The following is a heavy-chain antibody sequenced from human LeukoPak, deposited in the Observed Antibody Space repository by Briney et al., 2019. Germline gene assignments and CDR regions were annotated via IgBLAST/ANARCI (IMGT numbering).Heavy chain of an antibody. CDR1: GGSISSGDYY. V-gene: IGHV4-30-4*01. D-gene: IGHD5-18*01. CDR3: ARAGRRLSSYGHYNWFDP. J-gene: IGHJ5*02. Sequence: SETLSLTCTVSGGSISSGDYYWSWIRQPPGKGLEWIGYIYYSGSTYYNPSLKSRVTISVDTSKNQFSLKLSSVTAADTAVYYCARAGRRLSSYGHYNWFDPWGQGTLVTVSS. CDR2: IYYSGST.